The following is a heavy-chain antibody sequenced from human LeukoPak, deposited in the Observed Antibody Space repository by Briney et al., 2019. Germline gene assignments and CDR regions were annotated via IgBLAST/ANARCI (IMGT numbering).Heavy chain of an antibody. J-gene: IGHJ5*02. CDR3: ARAQDRLRFLAIDP. D-gene: IGHD3-3*01. CDR1: GFTFSSYA. Sequence: GGSLRLSCAASGFTFSSYAMHWVRQAPGKGLEWVAVISYDGSNKYYTDSVKGRFTISRDNSKNTLYLQMNSLRAVDTAVYYCARAQDRLRFLAIDPWGQGTLVTVSS. CDR2: ISYDGSNK. V-gene: IGHV3-30-3*01.